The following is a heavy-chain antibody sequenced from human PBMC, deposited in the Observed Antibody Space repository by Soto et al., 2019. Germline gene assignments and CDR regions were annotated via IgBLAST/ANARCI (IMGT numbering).Heavy chain of an antibody. CDR2: INHSGST. D-gene: IGHD2-15*01. J-gene: IGHJ5*02. CDR3: ARGSSGSSYHWFDP. CDR1: GGSFSGYY. V-gene: IGHV4-34*01. Sequence: SETLSLTCAVYGGSFSGYYWSWIRQPPGKGLEWIGEINHSGSTNYNPSLKSRVTISVDTSKNQFSLKLSSVTAADTAVYYCARGSSGSSYHWFDPWGQGTLVTVSS.